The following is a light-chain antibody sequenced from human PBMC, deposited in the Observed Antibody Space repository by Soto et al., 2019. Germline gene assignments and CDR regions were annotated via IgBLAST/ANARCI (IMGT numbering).Light chain of an antibody. Sequence: EIVMAQSPATLSVSQGERATLSCRASQSVSSNLAWYQQKPGQAPRLLIYGASTRATGIPARFSGSGSGTEFTLTISSLQSEDFAVYYCQQYNNWPRATFGGGTKVDIK. V-gene: IGKV3-15*01. CDR1: QSVSSN. CDR3: QQYNNWPRAT. CDR2: GAS. J-gene: IGKJ4*01.